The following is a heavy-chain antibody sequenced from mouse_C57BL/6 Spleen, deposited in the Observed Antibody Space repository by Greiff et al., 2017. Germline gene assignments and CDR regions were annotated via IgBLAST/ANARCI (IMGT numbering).Heavy chain of an antibody. J-gene: IGHJ4*01. CDR3: ARSLYSNSEDYAMDY. CDR2: IHPNSGST. Sequence: VQLQQPGAELVKPGASVKLSCKASGYTFTSYWMHWVKQRPGQGLEWIGMIHPNSGSTNYNEKFKSKATLTVDKSSSTAYMQLSSLTSEDSAVYYCARSLYSNSEDYAMDYWGQGTSVTVSS. D-gene: IGHD2-5*01. CDR1: GYTFTSYW. V-gene: IGHV1-64*01.